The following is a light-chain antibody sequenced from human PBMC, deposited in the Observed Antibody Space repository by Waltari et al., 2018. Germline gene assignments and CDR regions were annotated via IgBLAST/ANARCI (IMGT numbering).Light chain of an antibody. CDR1: QSISGY. J-gene: IGKJ1*01. CDR3: QQSYSAPWT. CDR2: AAS. V-gene: IGKV1-39*01. Sequence: DIRMTQSPSSLSASVGDRVTITCRASQSISGYLNWYQQKPGKAPNLLIYAASSLQSEVPSRFRGIGSGTDFTLTISSLQPEDFATYYCQQSYSAPWTFGQGTKVEIK.